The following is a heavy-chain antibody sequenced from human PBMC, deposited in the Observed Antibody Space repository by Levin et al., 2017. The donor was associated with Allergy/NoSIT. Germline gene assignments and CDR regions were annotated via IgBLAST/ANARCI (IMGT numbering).Heavy chain of an antibody. J-gene: IGHJ3*02. Sequence: SETLSLTCTVSGGSISNFYWNWIRQAPGKGLEWIGYISYSGNTNYNSSLKSRVAISIDTSKNQFSLKMSSLTDADTAVYFCARGGDMAGRSDIPFDIWGQGTMVTVSS. V-gene: IGHV4-59*01. CDR3: ARGGDMAGRSDIPFDI. CDR1: GGSISNFY. D-gene: IGHD5-12*01. CDR2: ISYSGNT.